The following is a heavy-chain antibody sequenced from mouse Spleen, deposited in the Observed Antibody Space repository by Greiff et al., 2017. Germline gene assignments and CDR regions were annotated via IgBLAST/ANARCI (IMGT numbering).Heavy chain of an antibody. D-gene: IGHD2-1*01. V-gene: IGHV2-2*01. CDR1: GFSLTSYG. J-gene: IGHJ2*01. CDR2: IWSGGST. CDR3: ARKGDLWYFDY. Sequence: VQLVESGPGLVQPSQSLSITCTVSGFSLTSYGVHWVRQSPGKGLEWLGVIWSGGSTDYNAAFISRLSISKDNSKSQVFFKMNSLQADDTAIYYCARKGDLWYFDYWGQGTTLTVSS.